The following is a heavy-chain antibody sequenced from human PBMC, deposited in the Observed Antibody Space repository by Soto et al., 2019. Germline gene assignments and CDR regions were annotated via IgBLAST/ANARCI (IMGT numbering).Heavy chain of an antibody. Sequence: QVQLVESGGGVVQPGRSLRLSCAASGFTFSSYGMHWVRQAPGKGLEWVAVISYDGSKEFYADSVKGRFTISIDNTTNPLYLQMNSLRAEYTAVYYCAKDLRLWSKDYYYCGMDVWGQGTPVTVCS. J-gene: IGHJ6*02. CDR3: AKDLRLWSKDYYYCGMDV. CDR2: ISYDGSKE. V-gene: IGHV3-30*18. D-gene: IGHD5-18*01. CDR1: GFTFSSYG.